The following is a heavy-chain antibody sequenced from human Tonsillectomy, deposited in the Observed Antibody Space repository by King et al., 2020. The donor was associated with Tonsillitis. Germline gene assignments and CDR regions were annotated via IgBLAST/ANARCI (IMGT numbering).Heavy chain of an antibody. CDR1: GFTFSSYA. CDR2: MRGSGGST. V-gene: IGHV3-23*04. J-gene: IGHJ4*02. Sequence: VQLVESGGGLVQPGGSLRLSCAASGFTFSSYAMRWVRQAPGKGLDWVSAMRGSGGSTYYADSVKGRFTISRDNSKNTLYLQMNSLRAEDTAVYYCARATMKVVVIMWGQGTLVTVSS. CDR3: ARATMKVVVIM. D-gene: IGHD3-22*01.